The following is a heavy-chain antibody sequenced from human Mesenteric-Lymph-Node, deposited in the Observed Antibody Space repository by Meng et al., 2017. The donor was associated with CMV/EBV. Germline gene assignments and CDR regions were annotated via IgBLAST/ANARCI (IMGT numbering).Heavy chain of an antibody. J-gene: IGHJ6*02. Sequence: GESLKISCAASGFTFSNYEMNWVRQAPGKGLEWVSYISSSGSMIYYADSVKGRFTISRDNAKNSLYLQMNSLRAEDTAVYYCARSLSSYYGMDVWGQGTTVTVSS. V-gene: IGHV3-48*03. CDR3: ARSLSSYYGMDV. CDR1: GFTFSNYE. CDR2: ISSSGSMI.